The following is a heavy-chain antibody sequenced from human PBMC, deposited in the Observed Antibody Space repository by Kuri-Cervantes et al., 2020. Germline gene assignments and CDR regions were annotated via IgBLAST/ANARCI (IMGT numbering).Heavy chain of an antibody. CDR2: INPSGGST. Sequence: ASVKVSCKASGYTFTSYYMHWVRQAPGQGLEWMGIINPSGGSTSYAQKFQGRVTMTRDTSTSTVYMELSSLSSEDTAVYYCARDTVTTYTDYYYYYGMDVWGQGTTVTVSS. V-gene: IGHV1-46*01. D-gene: IGHD4-17*01. CDR1: GYTFTSYY. J-gene: IGHJ6*02. CDR3: ARDTVTTYTDYYYYYGMDV.